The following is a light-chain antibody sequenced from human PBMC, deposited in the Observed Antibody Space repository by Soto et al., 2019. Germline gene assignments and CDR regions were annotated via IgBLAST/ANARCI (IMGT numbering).Light chain of an antibody. Sequence: EIVMTQSPATLSVSPGERATLSCRASQSVDSNLAWYQQKPGQAPRLLIYGASIRATGIPARFSGGGSGTEYTLTISSLQSEDFAVYYCQHYNNWPLTFGPGTKGDIK. CDR3: QHYNNWPLT. J-gene: IGKJ3*01. CDR1: QSVDSN. CDR2: GAS. V-gene: IGKV3D-15*01.